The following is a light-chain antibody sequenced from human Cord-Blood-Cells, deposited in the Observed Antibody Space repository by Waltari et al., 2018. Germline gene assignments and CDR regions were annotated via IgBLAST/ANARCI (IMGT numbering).Light chain of an antibody. CDR2: DAA. CDR3: QQYNRYLT. CDR1: QWISSW. V-gene: IGKV1-5*01. Sequence: DIQMTQSPSTLSASVGDRVTITCRASQWISSWLAWYQQKPGKAPKRLIYDAASLERGVPARVSGSGSGTEFTLTISSLQPDDFATYYCQQYNRYLTFGGGTKVEIK. J-gene: IGKJ4*02.